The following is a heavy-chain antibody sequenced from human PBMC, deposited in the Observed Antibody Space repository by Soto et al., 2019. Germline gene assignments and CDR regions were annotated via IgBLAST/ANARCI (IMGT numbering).Heavy chain of an antibody. CDR2: IYYSGST. Sequence: SETLSLTCAVYGGSFSCYYWSWIRQPPGKGLEWIGYIYYSGSTNYNPSPKSRVTISVDTSKNQFSLKLSSVTAADTAVYYCARATVTTSNYFDYWGQGTLVTVSS. CDR3: ARATVTTSNYFDY. D-gene: IGHD4-17*01. J-gene: IGHJ4*02. CDR1: GGSFSCYY. V-gene: IGHV4-59*01.